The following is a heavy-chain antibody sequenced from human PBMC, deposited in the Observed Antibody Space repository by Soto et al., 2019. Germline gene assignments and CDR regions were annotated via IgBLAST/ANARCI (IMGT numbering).Heavy chain of an antibody. CDR2: ISNSETT. CDR1: GVSVTGGNFF. Sequence: PSETLSLTCTVSGVSVTGGNFFWCWLRQPPGKTLEWLGCISNSETTNSNPSLKSRVTLSLDTSRNQFSLKLNTVTAADTAVYFCAKGGLHLGEFSLGQFDSWGQGTLVTVSS. J-gene: IGHJ4*02. D-gene: IGHD3-16*02. V-gene: IGHV4-61*01. CDR3: AKGGLHLGEFSLGQFDS.